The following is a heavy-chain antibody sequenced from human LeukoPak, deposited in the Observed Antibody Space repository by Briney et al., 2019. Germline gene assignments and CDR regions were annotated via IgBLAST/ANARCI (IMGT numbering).Heavy chain of an antibody. V-gene: IGHV3-7*01. CDR3: VRHTYYALDY. CDR1: DFTFSLYW. CDR2: IKGDGSDK. Sequence: GGSLSLSCAASDFTFSLYWMSWIRQPPGKGPECVANIKGDGSDKSYVDSVKGRFTISRDNAKNSLYLQMNSLRAEDTAVYYCVRHTYYALDYWGQGALITVSS. D-gene: IGHD1-26*01. J-gene: IGHJ4*02.